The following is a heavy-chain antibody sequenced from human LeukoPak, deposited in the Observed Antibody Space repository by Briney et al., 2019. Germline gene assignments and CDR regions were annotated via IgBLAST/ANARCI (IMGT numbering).Heavy chain of an antibody. V-gene: IGHV5-51*04. CDR3: ARRSGGYSGYDPARWFDP. Sequence: GESLKISCKGSGYSFTNYWIGWVRQMPGKGLEWMGIIYPGDSNIRYSPSFQGQVTISADKPISTAYLQWSSLEASDSAMYYCARRSGGYSGYDPARWFDPWGQGTLVTVSS. CDR1: GYSFTNYW. D-gene: IGHD5-12*01. J-gene: IGHJ5*02. CDR2: IYPGDSNI.